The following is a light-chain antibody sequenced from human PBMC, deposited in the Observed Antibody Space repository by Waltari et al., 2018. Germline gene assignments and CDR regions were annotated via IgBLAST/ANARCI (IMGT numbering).Light chain of an antibody. V-gene: IGLV2-14*01. CDR1: TSDLGVYNY. CDR2: EFT. Sequence: QSALTQPASVSGSPGQSVTISCTGPTSDLGVYNYVSWYQQHPGKAPKLLIYEFTYRPSGVSNRFSASNSGNTASLTISGLQSEDEADYYCSAYTSSATPVFGGGTRVTVL. CDR3: SAYTSSATPV. J-gene: IGLJ3*02.